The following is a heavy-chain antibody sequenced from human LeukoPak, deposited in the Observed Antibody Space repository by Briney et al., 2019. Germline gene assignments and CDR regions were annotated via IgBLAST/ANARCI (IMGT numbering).Heavy chain of an antibody. J-gene: IGHJ5*02. V-gene: IGHV4-31*03. CDR3: ARNHYDVWSGYPYNWLDP. D-gene: IGHD3-3*01. Sequence: SETLSLTCTVSGGSISSGGYYWSWIRQHPGKGLEWTGYIYYSGSTYYNPFLKSRVSISLDTSKNQFSLKLSSVTAADTAVYYCARNHYDVWSGYPYNWLDPWGQGTQVTVSS. CDR2: IYYSGST. CDR1: GGSISSGGYY.